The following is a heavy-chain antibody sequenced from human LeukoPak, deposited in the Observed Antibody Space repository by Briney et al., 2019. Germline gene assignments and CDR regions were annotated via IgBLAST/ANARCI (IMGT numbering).Heavy chain of an antibody. Sequence: SETLSLTCTVSGGSISSYYWSWIRQPPGKGLEWIGYISTSGSTNYNPSLKSRVTISVDTSKNQFSLKLSSVTVADTAVYYCARLWRSSGSPTAFDIWAKGQWSPSLQ. CDR3: ARLWRSSGSPTAFDI. CDR2: ISTSGST. D-gene: IGHD1-26*01. V-gene: IGHV4-4*09. J-gene: IGHJ3*02. CDR1: GGSISSYY.